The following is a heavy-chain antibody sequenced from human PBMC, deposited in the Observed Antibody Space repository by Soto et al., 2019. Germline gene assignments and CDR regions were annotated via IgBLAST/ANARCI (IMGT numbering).Heavy chain of an antibody. CDR2: IKQDGSEK. V-gene: IGHV3-7*03. CDR1: GFTFSSYW. J-gene: IGHJ4*02. Sequence: LRLSCAASGFTFSSYWMSWVRQAPGKGLEWVANIKQDGSEKYYVDSVKGRFTISRDNAKNSLYLQMNSLRAEDTAVYYCARDLHPYPLRYFDYWGQGTLVTVSS. D-gene: IGHD2-2*01. CDR3: ARDLHPYPLRYFDY.